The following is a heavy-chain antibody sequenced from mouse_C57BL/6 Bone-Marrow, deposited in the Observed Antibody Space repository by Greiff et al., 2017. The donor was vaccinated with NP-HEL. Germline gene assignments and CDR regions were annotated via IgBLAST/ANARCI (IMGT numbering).Heavy chain of an antibody. J-gene: IGHJ2*01. CDR3: ASYYYGSRNLDY. CDR2: IHPNSGST. CDR1: DYTFTSYW. V-gene: IGHV1-64*01. Sequence: QVQLQQPGAELVKPGASVKLSCKASDYTFTSYWMHWVKQRPGQGLEWIGMIHPNSGSTNYNEKFKSKATLTVDKSSSTAYMQLSSLTSEDSAVYYCASYYYGSRNLDYWGQGTTLTVSS. D-gene: IGHD1-1*01.